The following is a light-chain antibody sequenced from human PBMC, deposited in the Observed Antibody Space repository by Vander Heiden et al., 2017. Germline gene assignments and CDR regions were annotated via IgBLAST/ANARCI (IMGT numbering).Light chain of an antibody. CDR2: DDI. J-gene: IGLJ1*01. CDR3: HVWDPSRDHPYI. V-gene: IGLV3-21*02. Sequence: SDVLTQPPPVSVAPGQTATITCGGDNLEKKGIHWYQQRPGQAPLIVIDDDIHRPSGIPERFSGSHSGKTATLTISGVEAGDEADYYCHVWDPSRDHPYIFGTGTNLIVL. CDR1: NLEKKG.